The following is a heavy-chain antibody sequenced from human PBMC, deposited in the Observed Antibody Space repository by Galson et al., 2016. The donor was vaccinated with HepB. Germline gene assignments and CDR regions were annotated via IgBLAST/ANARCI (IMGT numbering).Heavy chain of an antibody. CDR2: ISGSGGTT. Sequence: SLRLSCAASGFTFRSYAMGWVRQDLGKGLEWVSYISGSGGTTDYADSVKGRFTISRDNSKNMLYLQMDSLTADDTDLYYCANTIFGEATAFEHWGQGALVTVSS. CDR3: ANTIFGEATAFEH. J-gene: IGHJ4*02. D-gene: IGHD3-3*02. V-gene: IGHV3-23*01. CDR1: GFTFRSYA.